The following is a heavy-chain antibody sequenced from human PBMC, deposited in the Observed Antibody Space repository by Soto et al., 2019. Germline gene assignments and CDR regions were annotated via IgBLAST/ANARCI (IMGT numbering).Heavy chain of an antibody. J-gene: IGHJ6*02. CDR1: GGSIRSGGYY. Sequence: NPSETLSLTCTVSGGSIRSGGYYWRWVRQNPRRGLEWIGNIYYSGNTYYNPSLKSRLTISVDTSKNQFSLNLSSVTAADTAVYYCARDRLMATAGTARHYFGLDVWGQGTTVTVSS. V-gene: IGHV4-31*03. CDR3: ARDRLMATAGTARHYFGLDV. D-gene: IGHD5-18*01. CDR2: IYYSGNT.